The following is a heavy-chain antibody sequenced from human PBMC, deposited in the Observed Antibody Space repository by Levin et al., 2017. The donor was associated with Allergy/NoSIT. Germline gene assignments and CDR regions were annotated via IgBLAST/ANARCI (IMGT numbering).Heavy chain of an antibody. CDR3: AKAHGLWFREVLGDAFDS. D-gene: IGHD3-10*01. J-gene: IGHJ3*02. CDR1: GFTFDDYA. Sequence: SLKISCAASGFTFDDYAMHWVRQAPGKGLEWVSGISWNSGSIGYADSVKGRFTISRDNAKNSLYLQMNSLRAEDTALYYCAKAHGLWFREVLGDAFDSWGQGTMVTVSS. V-gene: IGHV3-9*01. CDR2: ISWNSGSI.